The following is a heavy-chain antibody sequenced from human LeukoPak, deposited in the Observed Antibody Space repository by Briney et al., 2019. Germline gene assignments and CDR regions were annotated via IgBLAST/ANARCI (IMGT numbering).Heavy chain of an antibody. J-gene: IGHJ6*02. Sequence: GRSLRLSCTASGFTFGDYAMSWFRQAPGKGLEWVGFIRSKAYGGTTEYAASVKGRFTISRDDSKSIAYLQMNSLKTEDTAVYYCTRDSSFPGIAVAGGFFYYYGMDVWGQGTTVTVSS. CDR3: TRDSSFPGIAVAGGFFYYYGMDV. D-gene: IGHD6-19*01. CDR1: GFTFGDYA. V-gene: IGHV3-49*03. CDR2: IRSKAYGGTT.